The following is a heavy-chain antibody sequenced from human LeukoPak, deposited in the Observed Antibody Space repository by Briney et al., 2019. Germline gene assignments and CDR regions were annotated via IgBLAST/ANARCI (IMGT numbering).Heavy chain of an antibody. CDR3: AKHYETTFDY. V-gene: IGHV1-8*01. Sequence: SVKVSCKASGYTFTSYDINWVRQATGQEPEWMGYINPNTGKAGYAQKFQGRVTITRDTSINTVYMELSSLRSEDTAVYYCAKHYETTFDYWGQGTLVTVSS. D-gene: IGHD3-3*01. CDR1: GYTFTSYD. CDR2: INPNTGKA. J-gene: IGHJ4*02.